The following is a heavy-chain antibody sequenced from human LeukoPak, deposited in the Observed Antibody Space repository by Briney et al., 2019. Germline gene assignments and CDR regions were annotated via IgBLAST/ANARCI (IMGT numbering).Heavy chain of an antibody. J-gene: IGHJ4*02. V-gene: IGHV4-34*01. CDR2: INHSGST. D-gene: IGHD5-18*01. CDR1: GGSFSGYY. CDR3: ARVSGYSYGYLKHNLGY. Sequence: SETLSLTCAVYGGSFSGYYWSWIRQPPGKGLEWIGEINHSGSTNYNPSLKSRVTISVDTSKNQFSLKLSSVTAADTAVYYCARVSGYSYGYLKHNLGYWGQGTLVTVSS.